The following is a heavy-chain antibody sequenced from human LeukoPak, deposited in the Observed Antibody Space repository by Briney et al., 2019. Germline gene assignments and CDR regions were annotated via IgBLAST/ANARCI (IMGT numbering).Heavy chain of an antibody. CDR1: GFTFSSYA. CDR3: ARSRYGDYVSPLGY. V-gene: IGHV3-30-3*01. CDR2: ISYDGSNK. D-gene: IGHD4-17*01. Sequence: GGSLRLSCAASGFTFSSYAMHWVRQAPGKGLEWVAVISYDGSNKYYADSVKGRFTISRDNSKNTLYLQMNSLRAEDTAVYYCARSRYGDYVSPLGYWGQGTLLTVPS. J-gene: IGHJ4*02.